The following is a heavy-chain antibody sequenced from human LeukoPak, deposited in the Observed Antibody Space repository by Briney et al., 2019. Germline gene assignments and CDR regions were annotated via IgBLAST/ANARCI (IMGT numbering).Heavy chain of an antibody. CDR2: LSTSGGFV. D-gene: IGHD5-18*01. CDR3: VGIYSYGYCDF. CDR1: GFTFSTYG. V-gene: IGHV3-21*01. J-gene: IGHJ4*02. Sequence: GGSLSLSCAASGFTFSTYGMNWVRQAPGKGLEWVSSLSTSGGFVYYADSVKGRFTIYRYNAKGSLNQQMNSLRAADTSQYYCVGIYSYGYCDFWGQGTLLTVSS.